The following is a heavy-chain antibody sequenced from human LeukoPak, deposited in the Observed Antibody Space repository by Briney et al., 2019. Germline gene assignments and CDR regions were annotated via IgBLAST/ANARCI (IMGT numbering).Heavy chain of an antibody. D-gene: IGHD3-22*01. CDR3: ARGLNYYDSSGTDY. V-gene: IGHV1-2*06. J-gene: IGHJ4*02. CDR2: INPNSGGT. CDR1: GYTFTGYY. Sequence: ASVKVSCKASGYTFTGYYMHWVRQAPGQGLEWMGRINPNSGGTNYAQKFQGRVTMTRDTSISTAYMELSRLRSDDTAVYYCARGLNYYDSSGTDYWGQGTLVTVSS.